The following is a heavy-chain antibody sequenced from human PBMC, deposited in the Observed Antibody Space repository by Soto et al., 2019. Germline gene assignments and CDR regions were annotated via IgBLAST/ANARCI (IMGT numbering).Heavy chain of an antibody. CDR2: ISAGGTT. V-gene: IGHV3-23*01. Sequence: LRLSCVASGFTFSGNAMTWVRHAPGKGLHWVSGISAGGTTYYADSAKGRFTISRDNSKNTLCLQMNSLRADDTAVYYCAKDPLTRGWFDPWGQGTLVTVSS. CDR3: AKDPLTRGWFDP. J-gene: IGHJ5*02. CDR1: GFTFSGNA.